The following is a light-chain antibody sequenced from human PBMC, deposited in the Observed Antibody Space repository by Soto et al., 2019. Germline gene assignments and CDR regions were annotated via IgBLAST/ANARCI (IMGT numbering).Light chain of an antibody. Sequence: QSALTQPASVSGSPGQSITISCTGTSSDVGSYNLVSWYQQHPGKAPKLMIYEGTKRPSGVSNRFSGSKSGNTASLTISGLQAEDEADYYCYSYAGSSTLDVVFGGGTQLTVL. CDR3: YSYAGSSTLDVV. J-gene: IGLJ2*01. CDR1: SSDVGSYNL. V-gene: IGLV2-23*01. CDR2: EGT.